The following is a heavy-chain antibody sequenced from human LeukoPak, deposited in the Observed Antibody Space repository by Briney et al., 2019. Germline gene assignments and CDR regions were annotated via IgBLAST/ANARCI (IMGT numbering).Heavy chain of an antibody. V-gene: IGHV3-33*01. CDR3: TRYNNDHFDY. D-gene: IGHD1-14*01. Sequence: GGSLRLSCAGSGFTFGGYGMHWFRQTPGKGLEWVAVIAYDGSRAFYADSVKGRFTISRDNSKNTMSVQMDDPRAEDTAVYYCTRYNNDHFDYWGQGTLVTVSS. CDR1: GFTFGGYG. CDR2: IAYDGSRA. J-gene: IGHJ4*02.